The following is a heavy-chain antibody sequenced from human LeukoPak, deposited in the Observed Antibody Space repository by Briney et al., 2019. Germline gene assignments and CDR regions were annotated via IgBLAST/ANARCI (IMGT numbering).Heavy chain of an antibody. D-gene: IGHD3-10*01. Sequence: ASETLSLTCTVSGGSISSYYWSWIRQPSGKGLEWIGYIYYSGSTNYNPSLKSRVTISVDTSKNQFSLKLSSVTAADTAVYYCAREPHSMKYYYGSGSLAGILDVWGKGTTVTVSS. CDR3: AREPHSMKYYYGSGSLAGILDV. CDR2: IYYSGST. J-gene: IGHJ6*04. CDR1: GGSISSYY. V-gene: IGHV4-59*01.